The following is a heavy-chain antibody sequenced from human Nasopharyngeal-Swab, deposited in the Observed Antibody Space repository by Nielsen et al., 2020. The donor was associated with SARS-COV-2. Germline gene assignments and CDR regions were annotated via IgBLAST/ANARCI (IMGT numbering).Heavy chain of an antibody. CDR3: AADLQTTMAHWYFDL. CDR2: IVVGSGYT. D-gene: IGHD1/OR15-1a*01. J-gene: IGHJ2*01. V-gene: IGHV1-58*01. Sequence: SVKVSCKASGFTFTSSAVQWVRQARGQRLEWRGWIVVGSGYTNYAQKFQEGVTITRDMSTSTAYMEVSSLRSEDTAVYFCAADLQTTMAHWYFDLWGRGTLVTVSS. CDR1: GFTFTSSA.